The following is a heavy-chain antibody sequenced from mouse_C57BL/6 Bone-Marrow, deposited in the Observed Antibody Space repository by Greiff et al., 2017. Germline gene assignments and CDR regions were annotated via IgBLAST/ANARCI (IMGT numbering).Heavy chain of an antibody. CDR3: AREEAYYDEDWFAY. Sequence: VQRVESGPGLVQPSQSLSITCTVSGFSLTSYGVHWVRQSPGKGLEWLGGIWSGGSTDYNAAFISRLSISKDNSKSQVFFKMNSLQADDTAIYYCAREEAYYDEDWFAYWGQGTLVTVSA. V-gene: IGHV2-2*01. CDR1: GFSLTSYG. CDR2: IWSGGST. J-gene: IGHJ3*01. D-gene: IGHD2-4*01.